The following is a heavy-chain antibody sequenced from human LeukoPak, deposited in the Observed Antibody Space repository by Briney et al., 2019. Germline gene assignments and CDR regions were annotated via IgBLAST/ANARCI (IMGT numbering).Heavy chain of an antibody. CDR1: GFTFSSYW. J-gene: IGHJ4*02. CDR2: INSDGSST. CDR3: AKGQYCSSTSCYDYYFDY. D-gene: IGHD2-2*01. V-gene: IGHV3-74*01. Sequence: GGSLRLSCAASGFTFSSYWMHWVRQAPGKGLVWVSRINSDGSSTSYADSVKGRFTISRDNSKNSLYLQMNSLRAEDTALYYCAKGQYCSSTSCYDYYFDYWGQGTLVTVSS.